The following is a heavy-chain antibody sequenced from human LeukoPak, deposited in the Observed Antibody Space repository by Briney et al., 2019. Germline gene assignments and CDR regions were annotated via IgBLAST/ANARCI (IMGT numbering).Heavy chain of an antibody. D-gene: IGHD1-14*01. J-gene: IGHJ4*02. CDR3: ARATAENDY. V-gene: IGHV1-2*02. Sequence: ASEKVSCKASVYTFTGYYMHWVRQAPGQGLEWMGWINPKSGGTNYLQKFQGRVTMTRDTSISTAYMELSRLRSDDTAVYYCARATAENDYWGQGTLVTVSS. CDR1: VYTFTGYY. CDR2: INPKSGGT.